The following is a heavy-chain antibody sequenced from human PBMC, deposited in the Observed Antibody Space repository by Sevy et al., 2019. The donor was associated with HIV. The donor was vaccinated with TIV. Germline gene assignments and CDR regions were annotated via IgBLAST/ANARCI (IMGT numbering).Heavy chain of an antibody. V-gene: IGHV3-23*01. Sequence: GGSLRLSCAASGFTFSSYAMSWVRQAPGKGLEWVSAISGSGGSTYYADSVKGRFTISRDNSKNTLYLQMNSLRAEDTAVYYCAKLISPWHDSSSPLGYWGQGTLVTVSS. D-gene: IGHD3-22*01. CDR1: GFTFSSYA. CDR2: ISGSGGST. CDR3: AKLISPWHDSSSPLGY. J-gene: IGHJ4*02.